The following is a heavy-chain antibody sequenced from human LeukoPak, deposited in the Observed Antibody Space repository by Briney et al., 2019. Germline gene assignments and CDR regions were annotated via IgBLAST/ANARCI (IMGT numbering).Heavy chain of an antibody. Sequence: PGGSLRPSCAASGFTFSDFYMSWIRQAPGKGLEWVSYISSSGSTIYNTNSVKGRFTISRDNAKNSLYLQMNSLRAEDTAVYYCASEAAAGTIDYWGQGTLVTVSS. V-gene: IGHV3-11*01. CDR3: ASEAAAGTIDY. CDR2: ISSSGSTI. CDR1: GFTFSDFY. J-gene: IGHJ4*02. D-gene: IGHD6-13*01.